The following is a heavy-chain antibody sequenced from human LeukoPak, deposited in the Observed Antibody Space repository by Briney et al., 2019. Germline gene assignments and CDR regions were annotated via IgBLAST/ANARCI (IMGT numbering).Heavy chain of an antibody. V-gene: IGHV1-8*01. CDR2: MNPNSGNT. Sequence: GASVKVSCKASGCTFTSYDINWVRQATGQGLEWMGWMNPNSGNTGYAQKFQGRVTMTRNTSISTAYMELSSLRSEDTAVYYCASRPGGHYSGAFDIWGQGTMVTVPS. CDR3: ASRPGGHYSGAFDI. CDR1: GCTFTSYD. J-gene: IGHJ3*02. D-gene: IGHD2-21*01.